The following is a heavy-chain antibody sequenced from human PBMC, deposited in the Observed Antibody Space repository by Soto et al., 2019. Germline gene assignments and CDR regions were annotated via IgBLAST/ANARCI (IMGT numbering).Heavy chain of an antibody. J-gene: IGHJ4*02. D-gene: IGHD3-22*01. Sequence: GGSLRLSCAASGSTFSSYAMSWVRQAPGKGLEWVSAISGSGGSTYYADSVKGRFTISRGNSKNTLYLQMNSLRAEDTAVYYCAKNPGYYYDSTGYHFDYWGQGTLVTVSS. V-gene: IGHV3-23*01. CDR1: GSTFSSYA. CDR3: AKNPGYYYDSTGYHFDY. CDR2: ISGSGGST.